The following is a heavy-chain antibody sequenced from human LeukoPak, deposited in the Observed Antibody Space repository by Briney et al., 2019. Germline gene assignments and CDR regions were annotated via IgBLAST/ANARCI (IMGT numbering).Heavy chain of an antibody. D-gene: IGHD3-9*01. J-gene: IGHJ4*02. CDR3: ARQDILTAYYGVDS. CDR2: INGDGTVT. Sequence: PGGSLRLSCAASGFTLNSYWMHWVRQAPGEGLVWVSRINGDGTVTQYADSVKGRFTISRDNAKSTLYLQMNSLRGEDTAIYHCARQDILTAYYGVDSWGQGTLVTVSS. V-gene: IGHV3-74*01. CDR1: GFTLNSYW.